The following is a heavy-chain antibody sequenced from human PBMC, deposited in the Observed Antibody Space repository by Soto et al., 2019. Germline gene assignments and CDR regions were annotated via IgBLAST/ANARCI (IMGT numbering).Heavy chain of an antibody. Sequence: HPGGSLRLSCSASGFTFSSYAMHWVRQAPGKGLEYVSAISSNGGSTYYADSVKGRFTISRDNSKNTLYLQMSSLRAEDAAVYYCVKDLNSIARDQGSAFDIWGQGTMVTVSS. V-gene: IGHV3-64D*06. J-gene: IGHJ3*02. D-gene: IGHD6-6*01. CDR3: VKDLNSIARDQGSAFDI. CDR2: ISSNGGST. CDR1: GFTFSSYA.